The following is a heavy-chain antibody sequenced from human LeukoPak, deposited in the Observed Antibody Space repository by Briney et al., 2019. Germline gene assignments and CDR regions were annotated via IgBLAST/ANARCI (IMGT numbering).Heavy chain of an antibody. Sequence: SVKVSCKASGGTFSSYGISWVRQAPGQGLEWMGGIIPIFGTANYAQKFQGRVTITADESTSTAYMELSSLRSEATAVYYCARGHYYYDTSGYYSHSYMDVWGKGTTVTVSS. CDR1: GGTFSSYG. CDR2: IIPIFGTA. D-gene: IGHD3-22*01. J-gene: IGHJ6*03. CDR3: ARGHYYYDTSGYYSHSYMDV. V-gene: IGHV1-69*13.